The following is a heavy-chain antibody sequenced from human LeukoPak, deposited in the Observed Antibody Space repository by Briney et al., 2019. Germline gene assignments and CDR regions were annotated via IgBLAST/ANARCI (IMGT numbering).Heavy chain of an antibody. D-gene: IGHD1-26*01. CDR1: GYTFTAYY. J-gene: IGHJ4*02. CDR3: ARDRGGAVTVY. CDR2: INPISGGT. Sequence: ASVKVSCKASGYTFTAYYIHWMRQAPGQGLEWMGWINPISGGTDYAQKFQGRVTVTRDTSISTTYMELNSLRSGDTAVYYCARDRGGAVTVYWGQGTLVTVSS. V-gene: IGHV1-2*02.